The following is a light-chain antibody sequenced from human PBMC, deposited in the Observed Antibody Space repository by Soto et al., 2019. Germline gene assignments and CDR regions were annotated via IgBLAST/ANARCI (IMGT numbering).Light chain of an antibody. CDR1: QSVSSY. Sequence: IVLTQSPATMSLSPGERATLSSRASQSVSSYLAWYQQKPGQAPRLHIYSASTRATGIPARFSGSGSGTEFTLTINSLQSEDFAVYFCQQYNNWPRTFGQGTKVDIK. J-gene: IGKJ1*01. V-gene: IGKV3-15*01. CDR3: QQYNNWPRT. CDR2: SAS.